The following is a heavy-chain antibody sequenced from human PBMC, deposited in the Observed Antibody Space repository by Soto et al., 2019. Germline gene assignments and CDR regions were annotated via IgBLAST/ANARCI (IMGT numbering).Heavy chain of an antibody. CDR1: GYTFTNYW. V-gene: IGHV5-51*01. J-gene: IGHJ6*02. CDR2: IYPGDSDT. Sequence: GESLKISCKGSGYTFTNYWIGWVRQMPGKGLEWMEIIYPGDSDTKYNPSFQGQVTISADKSITTTYLRWSNLKASDTAIYYCAASIFYYGMDVWGQGTTVTVSS. CDR3: AASIFYYGMDV.